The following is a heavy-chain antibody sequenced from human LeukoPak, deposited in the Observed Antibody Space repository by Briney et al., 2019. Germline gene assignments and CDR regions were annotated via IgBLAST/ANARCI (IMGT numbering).Heavy chain of an antibody. CDR2: INSDGSST. J-gene: IGHJ4*02. CDR3: ARDSGATAEVDY. V-gene: IGHV3-74*01. Sequence: GGSLRLSCAASGFTFSSYWMHWVRQAPGKGLVWVSRINSDGSSTSYADSVRGRFTISRDNAKNTLYLQMNSLRAEDTAVYYCARDSGATAEVDYWGQGTLVTVSS. D-gene: IGHD5-12*01. CDR1: GFTFSSYW.